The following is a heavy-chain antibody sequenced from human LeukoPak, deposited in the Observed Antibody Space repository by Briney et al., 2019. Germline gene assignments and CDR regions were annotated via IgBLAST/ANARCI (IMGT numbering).Heavy chain of an antibody. Sequence: PGGSLRLSCAASGFTFSSYGMHWVRQAPGKGLEWVAVISYDGSNKYYADSVKGRFTISRDNSKNTLYLQMNSLRAEDTAVYYCAKSPLGAAAGTGWFDPWGQGTLVTVSS. CDR2: ISYDGSNK. V-gene: IGHV3-30*18. D-gene: IGHD6-13*01. J-gene: IGHJ5*02. CDR3: AKSPLGAAAGTGWFDP. CDR1: GFTFSSYG.